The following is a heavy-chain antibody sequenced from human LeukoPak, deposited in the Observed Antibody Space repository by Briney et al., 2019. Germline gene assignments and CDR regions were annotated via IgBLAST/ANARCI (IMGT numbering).Heavy chain of an antibody. Sequence: GASVKVSCKASGNTFTSFHIHWVRQAPGQGLEYMGIIKVYGDTTIYAQRFQGRITMTRDTSTSIVYMELSSLNSEDTAVYYCARESPSTFYFDYWGQGTLVTVSS. CDR3: ARESPSTFYFDY. J-gene: IGHJ4*02. CDR2: IKVYGDTT. V-gene: IGHV1-46*01. D-gene: IGHD1-1*01. CDR1: GNTFTSFH.